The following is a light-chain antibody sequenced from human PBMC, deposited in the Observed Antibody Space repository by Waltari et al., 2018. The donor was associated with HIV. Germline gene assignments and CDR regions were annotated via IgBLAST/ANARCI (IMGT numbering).Light chain of an antibody. CDR1: QDINNY. V-gene: IGKV1-33*01. CDR3: EQYDNLPLT. Sequence: DIQMTQSPSSLFASVGDRVTITCRASQDINNYLHWYQQRPGKAPKLLIYGVSNLETGVPSRFSGSGSGTDFTLTISNLQPEDIATYYCEQYDNLPLTFGGGTKVEIK. CDR2: GVS. J-gene: IGKJ4*01.